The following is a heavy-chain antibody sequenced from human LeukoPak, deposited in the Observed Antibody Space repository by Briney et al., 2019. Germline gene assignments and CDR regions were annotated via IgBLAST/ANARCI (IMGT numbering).Heavy chain of an antibody. V-gene: IGHV1-8*01. J-gene: IGHJ4*02. CDR1: GYTFTSYD. Sequence: ASVKVSCKASGYTFTSYDIKWVRQATGQGLEWMGWMNPNSGKTGYAQKFQGRVTMTRNTSISTAYMELSSLRSEDTAVYYCALSLAAAGIGPLYWGQGTLVTVSS. CDR3: ALSLAAAGIGPLY. D-gene: IGHD6-13*01. CDR2: MNPNSGKT.